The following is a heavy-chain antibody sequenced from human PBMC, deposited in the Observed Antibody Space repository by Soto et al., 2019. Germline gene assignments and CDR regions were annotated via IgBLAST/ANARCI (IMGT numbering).Heavy chain of an antibody. D-gene: IGHD6-13*01. CDR3: ARRGTGIAAAGGMDV. CDR1: GYTFSTYD. CDR2: INPSGGST. V-gene: IGHV1-46*01. J-gene: IGHJ6*02. Sequence: ASVLGSCKASGYTFSTYDTHWVLLALGQGLEWMGIINPSGGSTSYAQKFQGRVTMTRDTSTSTVYMELSSLRSEDTAVYYCARRGTGIAAAGGMDVWGQGTTVTVSS.